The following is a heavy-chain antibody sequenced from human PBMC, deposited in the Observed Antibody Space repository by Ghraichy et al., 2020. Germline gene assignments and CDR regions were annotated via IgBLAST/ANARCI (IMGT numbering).Heavy chain of an antibody. Sequence: ASVKVSCKVSGYTFTELFMYWVRQAPGKGLEWMGGFDPEDGKTIYAQKFQGRVTMTEDTSTDTAYMELSSLRSEDTAVYYCAADPRLAGMWYYYYEMDVWGQGTTVTVSS. D-gene: IGHD3-16*01. CDR1: GYTFTELF. CDR2: FDPEDGKT. V-gene: IGHV1-24*01. CDR3: AADPRLAGMWYYYYEMDV. J-gene: IGHJ6*02.